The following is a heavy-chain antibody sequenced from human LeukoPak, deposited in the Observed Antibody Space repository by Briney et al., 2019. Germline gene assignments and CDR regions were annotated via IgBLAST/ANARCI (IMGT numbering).Heavy chain of an antibody. D-gene: IGHD2-15*01. CDR3: ARDARTRYCSGGSCPGYYYYYYMDV. CDR1: GFTFSDYW. V-gene: IGHV3-74*01. Sequence: GGSLRLSCAASGFTFSDYWIHWVRQAPGKGLVWVSRINTDGTSTTYADSVRGRFTISRDNAKNSLYLQMNSLRAEDTAVYYCARDARTRYCSGGSCPGYYYYYYMDVWGKGTTVTVSS. J-gene: IGHJ6*03. CDR2: INTDGTST.